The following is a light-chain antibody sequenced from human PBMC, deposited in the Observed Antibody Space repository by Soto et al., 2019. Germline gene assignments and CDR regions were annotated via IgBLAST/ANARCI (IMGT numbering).Light chain of an antibody. J-gene: IGLJ2*01. CDR3: QSYDTMLSGPGV. V-gene: IGLV1-40*01. CDR2: NNI. Sequence: QSVLTQPPSVSGAPGQRVTISCTGSSFNIGAGYDVHWYQQLPGTAPKLLIYNNINRPSGVPDRFSGSKSGTSASLAITGRQPEDEADYYCQSYDTMLSGPGVFGGGTKLTVL. CDR1: SFNIGAGYD.